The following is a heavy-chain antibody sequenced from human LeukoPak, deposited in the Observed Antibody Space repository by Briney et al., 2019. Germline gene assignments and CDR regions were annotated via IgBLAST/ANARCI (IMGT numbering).Heavy chain of an antibody. Sequence: GGSLRLSCAASGFTFDDCAMHWVRQAPGKGLEWVSLITWDSDSTYYADSVKGRFTISRDNSKNSLYLQMNSLRPEDTALYYCAKGTSSWHEFDYWGQGALVTVSS. CDR3: AKGTSSWHEFDY. CDR1: GFTFDDCA. D-gene: IGHD6-13*01. J-gene: IGHJ4*02. CDR2: ITWDSDST. V-gene: IGHV3-43D*03.